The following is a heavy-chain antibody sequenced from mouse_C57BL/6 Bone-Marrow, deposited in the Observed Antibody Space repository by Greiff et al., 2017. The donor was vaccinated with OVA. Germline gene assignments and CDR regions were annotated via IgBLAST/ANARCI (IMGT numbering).Heavy chain of an antibody. CDR1: GFTFSRYA. Sequence: EVMLVESGEGLVKPGGSLKLSCAASGFTFSRYAMSWVRQTPEKRLEWVAYISSGGDYIYYADTVKGRFTISRDNARNTLYLQMSSLKSEDTAMYYCTRSHFITTVVATPYWYFDVWGTGTTVTVSS. J-gene: IGHJ1*03. CDR2: ISSGGDYI. V-gene: IGHV5-9-1*02. D-gene: IGHD1-1*01. CDR3: TRSHFITTVVATPYWYFDV.